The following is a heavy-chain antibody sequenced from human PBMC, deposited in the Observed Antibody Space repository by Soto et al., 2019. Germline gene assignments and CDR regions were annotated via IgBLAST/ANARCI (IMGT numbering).Heavy chain of an antibody. CDR1: GFTFSSYA. V-gene: IGHV3-23*01. Sequence: GGSLRLSCAASGFTFSSYAMSWVRQAPGKGLEWVSAISGSGGSTYYADSVKGRFTISRDNSKNTLYLQMNSLRAEDTAVYYCAKGGFDFWSGTYYYYGMDVWGQGTTVTVSS. D-gene: IGHD3-3*01. CDR3: AKGGFDFWSGTYYYYGMDV. CDR2: ISGSGGST. J-gene: IGHJ6*02.